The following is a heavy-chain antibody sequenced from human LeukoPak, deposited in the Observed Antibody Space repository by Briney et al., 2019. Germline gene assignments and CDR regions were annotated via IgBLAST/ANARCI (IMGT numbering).Heavy chain of an antibody. CDR1: GFTFSIYG. J-gene: IGHJ3*02. V-gene: IGHV3-30*03. Sequence: GGSLRLSCAASGFTFSIYGMHWVRQAPGKGLEWVAVISYDGSNEYYADSVKGRFTISRDNSKKTLYLQMNSLRPEDAAVYYCARDYFCSSTSCSATGAFYIWGQGTMVTVSS. CDR2: ISYDGSNE. D-gene: IGHD2-2*01. CDR3: ARDYFCSSTSCSATGAFYI.